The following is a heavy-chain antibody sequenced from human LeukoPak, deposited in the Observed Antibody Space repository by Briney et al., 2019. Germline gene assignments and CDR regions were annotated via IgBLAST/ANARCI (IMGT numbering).Heavy chain of an antibody. CDR1: GGSISGYY. CDR3: ARVDVFGVVSSDYYYYYMDV. CDR2: IYTSGST. D-gene: IGHD3-3*01. J-gene: IGHJ6*03. Sequence: SETLSLTCSVYGGSISGYYWSWIRQLAGEGREWIGRIYTSGSTNYNPSLKSRVTMSVDTSKNQFSLKLSYVTAADTAVYYCARVDVFGVVSSDYYYYYMDVWGKGTTVTVSS. V-gene: IGHV4-4*07.